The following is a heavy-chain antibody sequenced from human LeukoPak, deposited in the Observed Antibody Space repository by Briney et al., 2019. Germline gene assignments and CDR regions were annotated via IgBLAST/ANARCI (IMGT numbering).Heavy chain of an antibody. D-gene: IGHD6-19*01. CDR3: AREVAVAGRRGFDP. J-gene: IGHJ5*02. CDR2: IYHSGST. CDR1: GGSISSSSYY. Sequence: PSETLSLTCTVSGGSISSSSYYWGWIRQPPGKGLEWIGYIYHSGSTYYNPSLKSRVTISVDRSKNQFSLKLSSVTAADTAVYYCAREVAVAGRRGFDPWGQGTLVTVSS. V-gene: IGHV4-39*07.